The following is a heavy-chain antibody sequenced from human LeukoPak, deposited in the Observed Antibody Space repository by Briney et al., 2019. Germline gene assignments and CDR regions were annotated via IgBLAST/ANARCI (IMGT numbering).Heavy chain of an antibody. Sequence: PGGTLRLSCAASGFTFSSYGMSWVRQAPGKGLEWIGEINHSGSTYYNPSLKSRVTISVDTSKNQFSLKLSSVTAADTAVYYCARVNIAARLEFDYWGQGTLVTVSS. D-gene: IGHD6-6*01. J-gene: IGHJ4*02. CDR2: INHSGST. CDR1: GFTFSSYG. V-gene: IGHV4-34*01. CDR3: ARVNIAARLEFDY.